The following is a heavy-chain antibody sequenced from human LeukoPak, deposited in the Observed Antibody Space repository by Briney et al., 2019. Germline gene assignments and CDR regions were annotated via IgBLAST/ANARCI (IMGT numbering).Heavy chain of an antibody. V-gene: IGHV3-48*03. CDR3: ARDTGGYFGN. CDR1: GFIFSSYE. D-gene: IGHD2-8*02. J-gene: IGHJ4*02. CDR2: ISSSGDTM. Sequence: GGSLRLSCAASGFIFSSYEMNWVRQSPGKGLEWASYISSSGDTMYYADSVKGRFTISRDNAKNSLYLQMNSLRAEDTAVYYCARDTGGYFGNWGQGTLVTVSS.